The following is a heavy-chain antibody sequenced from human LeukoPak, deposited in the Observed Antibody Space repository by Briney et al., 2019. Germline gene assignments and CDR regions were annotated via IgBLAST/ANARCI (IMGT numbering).Heavy chain of an antibody. J-gene: IGHJ4*02. D-gene: IGHD3-22*01. CDR1: GGSLSGYY. CDR2: INHSGST. CDR3: ARVKLYSSGYYFRPLDY. Sequence: SETLSLTCAVYGGSLSGYYWSWIRQPPGKGLEWIGEINHSGSTNYNPSLKSRVTISVDTSKNQFSLKLSSVTAADTAVYYCARVKLYSSGYYFRPLDYWGQGTLVTVSS. V-gene: IGHV4-34*01.